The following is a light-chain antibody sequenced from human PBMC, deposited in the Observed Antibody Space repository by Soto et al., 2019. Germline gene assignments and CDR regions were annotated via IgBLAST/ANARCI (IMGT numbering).Light chain of an antibody. CDR2: DTS. CDR3: QQSFNPPYP. Sequence: DIQMTQSPSSLSASVGDRVTLTCRASHSMSDYLNWYRQEPGRAPELLIYDTSTLQNGVQSPFSGNRHGTEFTLTISDMQPDDFANYCCQQSFNPPYPLGQGTQVEI. J-gene: IGKJ2*01. CDR1: HSMSDY. V-gene: IGKV1-39*01.